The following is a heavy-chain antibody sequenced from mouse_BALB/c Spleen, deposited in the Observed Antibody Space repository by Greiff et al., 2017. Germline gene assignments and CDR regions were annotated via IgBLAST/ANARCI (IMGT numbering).Heavy chain of an antibody. CDR2: ISSGGST. Sequence: EVQRVESGGGLVKPGGSLKLSCAASGFTFSSYAMSWVRQTPEKRLEWVASISSGGSTYYPDSVKGRFTISRDNARNILYLQMSSLRSEDTAMYYCARGSRFDYWGQGTTLTVSS. CDR3: ARGSRFDY. CDR1: GFTFSSYA. V-gene: IGHV5-6-5*01. J-gene: IGHJ2*01.